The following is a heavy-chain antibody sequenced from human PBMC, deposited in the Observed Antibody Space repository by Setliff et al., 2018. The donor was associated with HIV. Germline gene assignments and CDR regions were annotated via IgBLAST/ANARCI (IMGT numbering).Heavy chain of an antibody. D-gene: IGHD3-22*01. CDR3: ARRFPDGYYDSSGYYYDAFDI. CDR1: GYSFINYW. J-gene: IGHJ3*02. CDR2: IYPGDSDT. V-gene: IGHV5-51*01. Sequence: GESLKISCKGFGYSFINYWIGWVRQMPGKGLEWMGVIYPGDSDTRYSPSFQGQVTISADKSISTAYLQWSSLKASDTAMYYCARRFPDGYYDSSGYYYDAFDIWGQGTMVTVSS.